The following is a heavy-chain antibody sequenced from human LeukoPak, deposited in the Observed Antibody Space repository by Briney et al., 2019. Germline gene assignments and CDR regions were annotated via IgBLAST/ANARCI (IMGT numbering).Heavy chain of an antibody. V-gene: IGHV5-51*01. CDR1: GYTFTKYW. D-gene: IGHD3-3*01. CDR2: IYPDDSDT. J-gene: IGHJ6*03. CDR3: ARHEVGGDSSSGYEYYYYMDV. Sequence: GESLKISCEAFGYTFTKYWIGWVRQMPGKGLEWMGMIYPDDSDTKYSPSFQGQVTISVDESIRTAYLQWSSLKASDTAIYYCARHEVGGDSSSGYEYYYYMDVWGKGTAVTVSS.